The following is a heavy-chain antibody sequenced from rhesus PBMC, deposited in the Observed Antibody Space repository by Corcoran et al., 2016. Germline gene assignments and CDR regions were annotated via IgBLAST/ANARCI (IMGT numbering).Heavy chain of an antibody. CDR1: GGSISDDDY. Sequence: QVQLQESGPGLVKPSETLSLTCAVSGGSISDDDYWSWIRQPPGKGLEWIGYIYGRGGGTNYNPSLQTRVTISIDTSKNQFSLKLSSVTAADTAVYYCARVYWQLVDYWGQGVLVTVSS. CDR3: ARVYWQLVDY. D-gene: IGHD6-13*01. CDR2: IYGRGGGT. J-gene: IGHJ4*01. V-gene: IGHV4-106*01.